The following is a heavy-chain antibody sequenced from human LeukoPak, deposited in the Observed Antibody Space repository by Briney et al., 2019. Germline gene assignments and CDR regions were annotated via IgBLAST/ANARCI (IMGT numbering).Heavy chain of an antibody. D-gene: IGHD3-9*01. V-gene: IGHV5-51*01. CDR1: GCSFTSYW. CDR3: ARTFYDILTGYDY. Sequence: GAYLKISFQGAGCSFTSYWIGWVRQMPGKGREWMGVIYPGDSDTRYSPSFQGQVTISADKSIRSAYLQWSSLKASDTAMYYCARTFYDILTGYDYWGQGTLVTVSS. J-gene: IGHJ4*02. CDR2: IYPGDSDT.